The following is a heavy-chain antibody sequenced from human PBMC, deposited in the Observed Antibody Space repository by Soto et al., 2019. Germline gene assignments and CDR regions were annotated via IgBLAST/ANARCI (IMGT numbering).Heavy chain of an antibody. V-gene: IGHV1-46*03. Sequence: ASVKVSCKASGYTFTCYYLHWVRQAPGQGLEWMGIINPSGGSTSYAQKFQGRVTMTRDTSTSTVYMELSSLRSEDTAVYYCARGPVGGYYDSSGYLTNFEYWGQGTLVTVSS. D-gene: IGHD3-22*01. J-gene: IGHJ4*02. CDR1: GYTFTCYY. CDR3: ARGPVGGYYDSSGYLTNFEY. CDR2: INPSGGST.